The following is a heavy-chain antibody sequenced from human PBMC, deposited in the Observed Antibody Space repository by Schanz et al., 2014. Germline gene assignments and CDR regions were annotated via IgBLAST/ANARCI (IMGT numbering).Heavy chain of an antibody. V-gene: IGHV1-18*01. CDR2: ISVYNHNK. CDR3: ARDRGHGDLPGDI. J-gene: IGHJ3*02. CDR1: GYTFTTYA. D-gene: IGHD4-17*01. Sequence: QVQLVQSGAEVKKPGASVRVSCKASGYTFTTYAMSWVRQAPGQGLEWVGWISVYNHNKEYDQKFQGRVTMTTDTSTSTAYMALTDLRSDDTAVYYCARDRGHGDLPGDIWGQGTMVNVSS.